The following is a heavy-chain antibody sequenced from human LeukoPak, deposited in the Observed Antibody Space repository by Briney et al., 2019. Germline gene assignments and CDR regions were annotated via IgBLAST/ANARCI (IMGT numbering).Heavy chain of an antibody. CDR2: IIPLFGTA. J-gene: IGHJ4*02. D-gene: IGHD3-16*01. CDR1: VGIFSSYD. CDR3: ATGARLRSYFDY. V-gene: IGHV1-69*13. Sequence: GASVNLSCKASVGIFSSYDISWVRHAPAQGLEWVGGIIPLFGTANYAQKFQGRVTNNAHESASRAYVELRRLISEDPAVYFCATGARLRSYFDYWGQGTLVTVSS.